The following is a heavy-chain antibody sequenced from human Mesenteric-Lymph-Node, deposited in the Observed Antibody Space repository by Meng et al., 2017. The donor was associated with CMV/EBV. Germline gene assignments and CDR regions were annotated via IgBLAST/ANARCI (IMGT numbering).Heavy chain of an antibody. V-gene: IGHV4-39*07. Sequence: SETLSLTCTASGGSISSTTYYWGWIRQPPGKGLEWIGSIYYSGSTYYHPSLKSRVTISVDKSKNQFSLNLRSVTAADTAVYYCARVRFLKWSHYYFDCWGQGTLVTVSS. CDR3: ARVRFLKWSHYYFDC. CDR1: GGSISSTTYY. D-gene: IGHD3-3*01. J-gene: IGHJ4*02. CDR2: IYYSGST.